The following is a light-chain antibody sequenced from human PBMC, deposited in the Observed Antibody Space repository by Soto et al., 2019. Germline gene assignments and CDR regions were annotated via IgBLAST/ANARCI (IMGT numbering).Light chain of an antibody. CDR2: DAS. J-gene: IGKJ1*01. CDR1: QTIHNY. V-gene: IGKV3-11*01. Sequence: EIVLTQSPATLSLSPGEGATLSCRASQTIHNYLAWYQQKPGQPPRLLIYDASNRAAGIPAKFSGSGSGTDFTLTIRSLEPEEYAVYYCQQRSAWPPTFGQGNKVEIK. CDR3: QQRSAWPPT.